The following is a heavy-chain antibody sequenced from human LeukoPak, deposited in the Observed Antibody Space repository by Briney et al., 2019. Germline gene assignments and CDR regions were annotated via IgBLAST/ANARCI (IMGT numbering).Heavy chain of an antibody. V-gene: IGHV4-39*01. Sequence: NSSETLSLTCTASGGSISSSSYYWGWISQPPGKGLEWIGSIYYSGSTYYNPSLMSRVTISVDTSKNQFSLKLSSVTAADTAVYYCASSRGRDFDYWGQGTLVTVSS. CDR3: ASSRGRDFDY. CDR2: IYYSGST. J-gene: IGHJ4*02. CDR1: GGSISSSSYY. D-gene: IGHD3-10*01.